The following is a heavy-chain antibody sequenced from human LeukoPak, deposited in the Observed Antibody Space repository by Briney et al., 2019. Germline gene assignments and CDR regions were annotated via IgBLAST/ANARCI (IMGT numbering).Heavy chain of an antibody. J-gene: IGHJ4*02. V-gene: IGHV4-59*01. CDR3: ARDAYSSGFFFDY. CDR2: IYYSGGT. D-gene: IGHD6-19*01. CDR1: GGSISSYY. Sequence: SETLSLTCTVSGGSISSYYWSWIRQPPGKGLEWTGYIYYSGGTNYNPSLKSRVTISVDTSKNQFSLKLSSVTAADTAVYYCARDAYSSGFFFDYWGQGTLVTVSS.